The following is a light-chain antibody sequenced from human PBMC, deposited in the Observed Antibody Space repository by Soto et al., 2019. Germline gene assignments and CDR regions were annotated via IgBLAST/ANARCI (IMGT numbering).Light chain of an antibody. CDR2: SNN. J-gene: IGLJ1*01. CDR3: AAWDDSLNGYV. V-gene: IGLV1-44*01. Sequence: QSVLTQPPSASGTPGQRVTISCSGSSSNIGSTTVNWYQQLPGTAPKLLMYSNNQRPSGVPDRFSGSKSGTSASLAISGLQSEDEADYYCAAWDDSLNGYVFGTGTKLTVL. CDR1: SSNIGSTT.